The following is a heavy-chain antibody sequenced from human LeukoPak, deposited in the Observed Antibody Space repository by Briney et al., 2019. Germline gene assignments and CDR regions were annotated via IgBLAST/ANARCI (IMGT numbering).Heavy chain of an antibody. V-gene: IGHV1-2*02. CDR2: INPNSGGT. CDR1: GYTFTGYY. J-gene: IGHJ4*02. Sequence: ASVKVSCKASGYTFTGYYMHWVRQAPGQGLEWMGWINPNSGGTNYAQKFQGRVTMTRDTSISTAYMELSRLRSDDTAVYYCARDSSDFVELRSWGQGTLVTVSS. D-gene: IGHD1-7*01. CDR3: ARDSSDFVELRS.